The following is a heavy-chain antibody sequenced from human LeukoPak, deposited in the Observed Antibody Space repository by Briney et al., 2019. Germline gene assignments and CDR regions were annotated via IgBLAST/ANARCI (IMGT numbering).Heavy chain of an antibody. CDR1: GFTFSSYS. J-gene: IGHJ6*02. CDR2: ISSSSSYI. V-gene: IGHV3-21*01. CDR3: ARDSYGANYYYYGMDV. D-gene: IGHD4-17*01. Sequence: GGSLRLSCAASGFTFSSYSMNWVRQAPGKGLEWVSSISSSSSYIYYADSVKGRFTISRDNAKNSLYLQMNSLRAEDTAVYYCARDSYGANYYYYGMDVWGQGTTVTVSS.